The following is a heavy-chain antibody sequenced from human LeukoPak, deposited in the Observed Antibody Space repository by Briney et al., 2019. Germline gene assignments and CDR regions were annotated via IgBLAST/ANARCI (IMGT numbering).Heavy chain of an antibody. V-gene: IGHV1-2*02. CDR2: INPNSGGT. D-gene: IGHD1-1*01. CDR1: GYTFTGNN. J-gene: IGHJ4*02. CDR3: ARLREDINWYFDY. Sequence: ASVKVSCKASGYTFTGNNMHWVRQAPGQGLEWMGWINPNSGGTNYAQKFQGRVTMTRDTSISTAYMEMSRLTSDGTAVYYCARLREDINWYFDYWGQGTLVAVSS.